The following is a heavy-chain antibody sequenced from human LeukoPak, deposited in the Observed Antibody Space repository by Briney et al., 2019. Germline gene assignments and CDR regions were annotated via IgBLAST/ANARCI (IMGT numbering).Heavy chain of an antibody. Sequence: GGSLRLSCAASGFTFSAYNMNWVRRTPGKGLEWVSSITTSSSYMFYADSVRGRFTISRDNAKNSLYLQMNSLRAEDTAVYYCARAGRNWNLNWGQGTLVTVSS. CDR2: ITTSSSYM. D-gene: IGHD1-1*01. V-gene: IGHV3-21*01. J-gene: IGHJ4*02. CDR3: ARAGRNWNLN. CDR1: GFTFSAYN.